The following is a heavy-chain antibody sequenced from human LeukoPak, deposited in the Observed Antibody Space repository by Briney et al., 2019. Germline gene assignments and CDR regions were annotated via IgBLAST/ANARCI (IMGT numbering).Heavy chain of an antibody. J-gene: IGHJ4*02. CDR2: IYSGGST. D-gene: IGHD2/OR15-2a*01. Sequence: GGSLRLSCAASGFTVSSNYMSWVRQAPGKGLEWVSVIYSGGSTYYADSVKGRFTISRDNSKNTLYLQMNSLRAEDTAIYYCARDQNSVGLTHWGQGALVTVSS. CDR1: GFTVSSNY. V-gene: IGHV3-53*05. CDR3: ARDQNSVGLTH.